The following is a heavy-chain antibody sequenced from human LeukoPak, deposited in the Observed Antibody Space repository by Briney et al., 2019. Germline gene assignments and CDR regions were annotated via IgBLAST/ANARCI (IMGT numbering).Heavy chain of an antibody. D-gene: IGHD1-1*01. Sequence: PGGSLRLSCAASGFIFDDYAMHWVRQAPGKGLEWVSGISWNSGSIGYADSVKGRFTISRDNAKNSLYLQMSSLRAEDTALYYCAKAPGEYMDVWGKGTTVTISS. CDR1: GFIFDDYA. CDR3: AKAPGEYMDV. V-gene: IGHV3-9*01. J-gene: IGHJ6*03. CDR2: ISWNSGSI.